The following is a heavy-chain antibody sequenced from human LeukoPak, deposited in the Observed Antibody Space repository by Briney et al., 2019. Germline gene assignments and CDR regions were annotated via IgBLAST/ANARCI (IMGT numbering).Heavy chain of an antibody. J-gene: IGHJ3*02. CDR2: INHSGST. Sequence: SETLSLTCTVSGGSISGYYWSWIRQPPGKGLEWIGEINHSGSTNYNPSLKSRVTISVDTSKNQFSLKLSSVTAADTAVYYCASQLVILDRDPFDIWGQGTMVTVPS. V-gene: IGHV4-34*01. D-gene: IGHD3-9*01. CDR3: ASQLVILDRDPFDI. CDR1: GGSISGYY.